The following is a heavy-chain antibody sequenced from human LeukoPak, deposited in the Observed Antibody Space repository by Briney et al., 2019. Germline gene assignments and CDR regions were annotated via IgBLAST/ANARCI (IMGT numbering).Heavy chain of an antibody. J-gene: IGHJ6*02. CDR2: LNSSGSTN. CDR1: GIPFTN. CDR3: ARNWVPSGYSYYYGMDV. Sequence: GVLRLSCAASGIPFTNFWARRAPGKGLVWVSYLNSSGSTNYYADSVKGRFTISRDNAKNSLYLQMNSLRVEDTAVYYCARNWVPSGYSYYYGMDVWGQGTTVTVSS. V-gene: IGHV3-48*03. D-gene: IGHD3-16*01.